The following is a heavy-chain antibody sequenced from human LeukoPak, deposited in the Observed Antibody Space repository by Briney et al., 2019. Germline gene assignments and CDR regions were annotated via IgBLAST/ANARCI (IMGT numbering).Heavy chain of an antibody. D-gene: IGHD3-22*01. Sequence: ASVKVSCKASGYTFTSYYIFWVRQAPGQGLEWMGIINPRTGSTSYSQKFQGRVTMTRDMSTSTVYMELSSLRSDDTAVYYCARTGSYYYDSSGLDYWGQGTLVTVSS. CDR3: ARTGSYYYDSSGLDY. V-gene: IGHV1-46*01. CDR1: GYTFTSYY. CDR2: INPRTGST. J-gene: IGHJ4*02.